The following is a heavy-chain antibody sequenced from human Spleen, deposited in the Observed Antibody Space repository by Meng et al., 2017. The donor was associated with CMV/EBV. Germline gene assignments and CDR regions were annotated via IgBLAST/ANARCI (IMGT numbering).Heavy chain of an antibody. V-gene: IGHV3-7*01. CDR1: GFTFSSYW. J-gene: IGHJ6*02. CDR3: ARVPYRSSSGEYFYYHGMDV. D-gene: IGHD6-6*01. Sequence: GESLKISCAASGFTFSSYWMSWVRQAPGKGLEWVANIKQDGSEKYYVDSVKGRFTISRDNAKNSLYLQMNSLRAEDTAVYYCARVPYRSSSGEYFYYHGMDVWGQGTTVTVSS. CDR2: IKQDGSEK.